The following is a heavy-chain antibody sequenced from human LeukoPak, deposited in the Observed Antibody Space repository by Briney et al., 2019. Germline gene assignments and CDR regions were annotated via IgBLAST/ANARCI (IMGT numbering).Heavy chain of an antibody. V-gene: IGHV4-30-4*01. Sequence: SETLSLTCTVSGGSISSGDYYWSWIRQPPGKGLEWIGYVYYSGSTYYNPSLKSRVTISVDTSKNQFSLKLSSVTAADTAVYYCARGIDYDIFAQRIFDIWGQGTMVTVSS. CDR3: ARGIDYDIFAQRIFDI. CDR2: VYYSGST. CDR1: GGSISSGDYY. J-gene: IGHJ3*02. D-gene: IGHD3-9*01.